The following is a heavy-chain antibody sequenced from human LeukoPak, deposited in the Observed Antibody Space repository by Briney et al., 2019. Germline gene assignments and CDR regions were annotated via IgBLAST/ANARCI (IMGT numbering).Heavy chain of an antibody. CDR2: IYYSGST. CDR1: VGSVSSASSF. J-gene: IGHJ4*02. CDR3: ARGQRRLQDY. V-gene: IGHV4-61*01. Sequence: SETLSLTCTVSVGSVSSASSFWTWIRQPPGKGLEWIEYIYYSGSTNYNPSLKSRVTISLDTSKSQISLKLSSVTAADTSVYYCARGQRRLQDYWGQGTLVTVS.